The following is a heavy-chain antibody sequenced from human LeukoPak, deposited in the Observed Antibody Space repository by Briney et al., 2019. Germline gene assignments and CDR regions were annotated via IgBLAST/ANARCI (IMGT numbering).Heavy chain of an antibody. CDR1: GGSISSSSYY. Sequence: PSETLSLTCTVSGGSISSSSYYWGWIRQPPGKGLEWIGSIYYSGSTYYNPSLKSRVTISVDTSKNQFSLKLSSVSAADTAVYYCARDKGNDFDAFDIWGQGTMVTVSS. J-gene: IGHJ3*02. V-gene: IGHV4-39*07. CDR2: IYYSGST. D-gene: IGHD3/OR15-3a*01. CDR3: ARDKGNDFDAFDI.